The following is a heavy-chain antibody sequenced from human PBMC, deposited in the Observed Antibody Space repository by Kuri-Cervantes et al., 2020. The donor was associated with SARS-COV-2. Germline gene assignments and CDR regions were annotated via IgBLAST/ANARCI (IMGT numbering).Heavy chain of an antibody. J-gene: IGHJ6*02. Sequence: GGSLRLSCAASGFTFSNAWMSWVRQAPGKGLEWVAVISYDGSNKYYADSVKGRFTISRDNSKNTLYLQMNSLRAEDTAVYYCAKNGYDYYGSGSYYYYYYGMDVWGQGTTVTVSS. CDR2: ISYDGSNK. D-gene: IGHD3-10*01. V-gene: IGHV3-30*18. CDR3: AKNGYDYYGSGSYYYYYYGMDV. CDR1: GFTFSNAW.